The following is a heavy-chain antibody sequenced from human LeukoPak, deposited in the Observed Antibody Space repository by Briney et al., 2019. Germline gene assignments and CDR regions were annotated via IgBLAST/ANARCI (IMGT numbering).Heavy chain of an antibody. Sequence: PGGSLRLSCAASGFTFSGYEMNWDRQAPGKGLEWVSYISSSGSNIYYADSVKGRFTISRDNAKNSLYLQMNSLRAEDTAFYYCARDWGRGAFFDYWGQGTLVTVSS. CDR1: GFTFSGYE. J-gene: IGHJ4*02. CDR3: ARDWGRGAFFDY. V-gene: IGHV3-48*03. CDR2: ISSSGSNI. D-gene: IGHD7-27*01.